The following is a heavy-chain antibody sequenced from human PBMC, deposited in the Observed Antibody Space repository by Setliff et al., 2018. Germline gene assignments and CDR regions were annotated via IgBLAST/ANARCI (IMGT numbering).Heavy chain of an antibody. CDR2: IKGKTDGLAT. J-gene: IGHJ6*03. Sequence: GGSLRLSCAASGFTFSNAWMNWVRQAPGKGLEWVGRIKGKTDGLATDYAAPVKGRFTISRDDSKNTLYLQMNSLKTEDTAVYYCTTRYCSHGGCYREGVFAYMDVWGKGTTVTVSS. CDR3: TTRYCSHGGCYREGVFAYMDV. CDR1: GFTFSNAW. D-gene: IGHD2-8*01. V-gene: IGHV3-15*07.